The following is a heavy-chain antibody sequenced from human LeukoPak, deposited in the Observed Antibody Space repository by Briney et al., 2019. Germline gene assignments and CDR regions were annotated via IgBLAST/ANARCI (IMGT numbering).Heavy chain of an antibody. Sequence: ASVKVSCKASGYTFTGYYMHWVRQAPGQGLEWMGWINPNSGGTNHAQKFQGRVTMTRDTSISTAYMELSRLRSDDTAVYYCAREVSAYYYDSWGQGTLVTVSS. CDR3: AREVSAYYYDS. J-gene: IGHJ4*02. D-gene: IGHD3-22*01. CDR1: GYTFTGYY. CDR2: INPNSGGT. V-gene: IGHV1-2*02.